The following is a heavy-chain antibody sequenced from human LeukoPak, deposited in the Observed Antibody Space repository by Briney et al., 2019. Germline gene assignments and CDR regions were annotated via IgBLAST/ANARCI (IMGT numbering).Heavy chain of an antibody. V-gene: IGHV3-48*04. CDR1: GFTFSSYS. CDR3: AREGNYVSGWFDP. Sequence: TGGSLRLSCAASGFTFSSYSMNWVRQAPGKGLEWVSYISSSSSTIYYADSVKGRFTISRDNAKNSLYLQMNSLRAEDTAVYYCAREGNYVSGWFDPWGQGTLVTVSS. D-gene: IGHD4-11*01. CDR2: ISSSSSTI. J-gene: IGHJ5*02.